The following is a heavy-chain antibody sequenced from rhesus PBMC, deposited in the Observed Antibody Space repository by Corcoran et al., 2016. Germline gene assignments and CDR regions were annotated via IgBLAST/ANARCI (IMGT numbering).Heavy chain of an antibody. D-gene: IGHD6-37*01. CDR2: ISGCGGST. Sequence: QLQLQGSGPGLVKSSETLSLTCAVSGGSISSNYWAWIRQAPGEGLEWIGRISGCGGSTDYNPPLKSRVTISIDTSKNQFSLKLRSGTAADTAVYYCARDVWIGGYWGQGVLVTVSS. CDR1: GGSISSNY. J-gene: IGHJ4*01. CDR3: ARDVWIGGY. V-gene: IGHV4-173*01.